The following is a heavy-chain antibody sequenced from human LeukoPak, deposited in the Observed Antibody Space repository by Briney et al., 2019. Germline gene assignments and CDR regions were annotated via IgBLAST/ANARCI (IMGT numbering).Heavy chain of an antibody. CDR1: GYRFTSYW. Sequence: GESLKISCQGFGYRFTSYWIGWARQMPGKGLEWMGIIYPGDSDTTYSPSFEGQVTISADKSISTAYLQWSSLKASDTAMYYCARHIADCGGDCPFDSWGQGTLVTVSS. V-gene: IGHV5-51*01. CDR3: ARHIADCGGDCPFDS. D-gene: IGHD2-21*02. CDR2: IYPGDSDT. J-gene: IGHJ4*02.